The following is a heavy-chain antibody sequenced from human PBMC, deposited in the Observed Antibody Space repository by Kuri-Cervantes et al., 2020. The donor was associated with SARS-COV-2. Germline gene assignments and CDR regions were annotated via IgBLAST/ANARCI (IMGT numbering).Heavy chain of an antibody. CDR3: ARGSNSGIAAADDAFDI. CDR1: GFTFSSYA. V-gene: IGHV3-30-3*01. D-gene: IGHD6-13*01. Sequence: GESLKISCAASGFTFSSYAMHWVRQAPGKGLEWVAVISYDGSNKYYADSVKGRFTISRDNSKNTLYLQMNSLRAEDTAVYYCARGSNSGIAAADDAFDIWGHGTMVTVSS. CDR2: ISYDGSNK. J-gene: IGHJ3*02.